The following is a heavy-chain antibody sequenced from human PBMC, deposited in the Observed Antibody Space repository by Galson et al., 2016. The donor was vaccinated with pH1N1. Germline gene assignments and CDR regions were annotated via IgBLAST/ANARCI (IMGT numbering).Heavy chain of an antibody. CDR3: ARPGNYDGDRRGAFDL. CDR1: GFTFSNWH. V-gene: IGHV3-48*04. CDR2: VTYTSGTT. D-gene: IGHD4-23*01. Sequence: SLRLSCAASGFTFSNWHMDWVRQAPGEGLEWISFVTYTSGTTYYADSVKGRFIVSRDNARNSLYLEMNSLRVKDTAVYYCARPGNYDGDRRGAFDLWGQGTMVTVSP. J-gene: IGHJ3*01.